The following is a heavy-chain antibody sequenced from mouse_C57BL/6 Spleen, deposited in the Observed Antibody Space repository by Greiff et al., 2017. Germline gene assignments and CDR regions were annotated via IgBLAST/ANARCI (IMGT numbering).Heavy chain of an antibody. V-gene: IGHV5-4*01. CDR3: ARAITTVVAPWWYFDV. Sequence: EVQLVESGGGLVKPGGSLKLSCAASGFTFSSYAMSWVRQTPEKRLEWVATISDGGSYTYYPDNVKGRFTISRDNAKNNLYLQMSHLKSEDTAMYYCARAITTVVAPWWYFDVWGTGTTVTVSS. CDR1: GFTFSSYA. D-gene: IGHD1-1*01. J-gene: IGHJ1*03. CDR2: ISDGGSYT.